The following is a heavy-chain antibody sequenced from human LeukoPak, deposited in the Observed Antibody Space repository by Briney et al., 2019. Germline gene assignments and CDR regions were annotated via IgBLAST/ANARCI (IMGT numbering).Heavy chain of an antibody. CDR2: ISPSGSIL. CDR1: GFTFPRHG. V-gene: IGHV3-23*01. CDR3: ARDLDWGAFDA. Sequence: GGSLRLSCAASGFTFPRHGINRVRQAPGKGLEWVSGISPSGSILYYADSVKGRFTISRDNSKNTVSLQMNSLRAEDTALYYCARDLDWGAFDAWGQGTLVTVSS. D-gene: IGHD3-9*01. J-gene: IGHJ5*02.